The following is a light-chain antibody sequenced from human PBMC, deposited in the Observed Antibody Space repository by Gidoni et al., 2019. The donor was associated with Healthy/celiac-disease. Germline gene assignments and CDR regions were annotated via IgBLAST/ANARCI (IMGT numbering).Light chain of an antibody. J-gene: IGKJ3*01. CDR3: QHRSNWPPGVT. CDR2: DAS. Sequence: EIVLTQYPATLSLSPGERATLSCRASQSVSIYLAWYPQKPCQAPRLLIYDASNRATVIPARFSGSGSGTYVTLTISILEPEDFAVYYCQHRSNWPPGVTFGPGTKVDIK. V-gene: IGKV3-11*01. CDR1: QSVSIY.